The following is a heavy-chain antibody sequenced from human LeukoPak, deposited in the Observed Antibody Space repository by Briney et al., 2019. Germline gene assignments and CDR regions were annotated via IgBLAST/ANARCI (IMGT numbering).Heavy chain of an antibody. J-gene: IGHJ4*02. CDR3: ARRITYYFDY. V-gene: IGHV1-69*13. Sequence: ASVKVSCKASGYTFTGYYMHWVRQAPGQGLEWMGGIIPIFGTANYAQKFQGRVTITADESTSTAYMELSSLRSEDTAVYYCARRITYYFDYWGQGTLVTVSS. D-gene: IGHD1-14*01. CDR1: GYTFTGYY. CDR2: IIPIFGTA.